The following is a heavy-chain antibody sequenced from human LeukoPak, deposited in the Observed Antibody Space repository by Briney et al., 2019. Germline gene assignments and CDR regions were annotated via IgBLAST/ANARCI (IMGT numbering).Heavy chain of an antibody. Sequence: PSETLSLTCAVYGGSFSGYYWSWIRQPPGKGLGWIGEINHSGSTNYNPSLKSRVTISVDTSKNQFSLKLSSVTAADTAVYYCARGSKIIRSWGQGTLVTVSS. D-gene: IGHD5-24*01. J-gene: IGHJ1*01. CDR1: GGSFSGYY. CDR3: ARGSKIIRS. CDR2: INHSGST. V-gene: IGHV4-34*01.